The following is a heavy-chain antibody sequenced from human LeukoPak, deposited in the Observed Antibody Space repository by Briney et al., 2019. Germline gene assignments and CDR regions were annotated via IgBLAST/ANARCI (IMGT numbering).Heavy chain of an antibody. CDR3: ARSIGLTGGGVDV. J-gene: IGHJ6*02. Sequence: GGSLRLSCAASGFTFSTSEMNWFRQAPGKGLEWISYIGISGKTIHYADSVKGRFTISRDNAKKTLYLQMNSLRAEDTAVYYCARSIGLTGGGVDVWGQGTTVTVSS. CDR2: IGISGKTI. V-gene: IGHV3-48*03. D-gene: IGHD3-9*01. CDR1: GFTFSTSE.